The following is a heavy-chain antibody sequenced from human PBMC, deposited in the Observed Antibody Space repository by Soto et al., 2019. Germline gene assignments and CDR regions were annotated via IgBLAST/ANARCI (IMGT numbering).Heavy chain of an antibody. CDR3: ARGVGRSHFDY. Sequence: QVQVQESGPGLVRPSETLSLTCTVSGGSISSRDSYWGWIRQPPGKGLEWIGSFNYSGSTYYNPSLKSRVTRSVDTSKKQSSLRVTSVTAADTAVYYCARGVGRSHFDYWGKGTLVTVSS. CDR2: FNYSGST. V-gene: IGHV4-39*01. D-gene: IGHD3-16*01. CDR1: GGSISSRDSY. J-gene: IGHJ4*02.